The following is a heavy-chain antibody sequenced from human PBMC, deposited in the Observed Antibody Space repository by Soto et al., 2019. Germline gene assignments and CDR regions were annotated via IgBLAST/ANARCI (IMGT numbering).Heavy chain of an antibody. Sequence: QVQLQESGPGLVKPSETLSLTCTVSGGSVSSGSYYWSWIRQPPGKGLEWIGYIYYSGSANYNPSLKSRVTISVDTSKNQFSAKLSSVTAADTAVYYCARDWDDCFDFWGQGTLVTVSS. CDR2: IYYSGSA. V-gene: IGHV4-61*01. D-gene: IGHD1-26*01. CDR1: GGSVSSGSYY. J-gene: IGHJ4*02. CDR3: ARDWDDCFDF.